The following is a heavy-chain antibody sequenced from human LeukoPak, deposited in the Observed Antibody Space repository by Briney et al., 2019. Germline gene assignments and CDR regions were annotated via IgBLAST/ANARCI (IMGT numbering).Heavy chain of an antibody. J-gene: IGHJ4*02. Sequence: TGGSLRLSCAASGFTLSSYDMHWVRQAPGKGLEWVAFIRYEGGNKYYADSVKGRFTIPRDNSKNTLYLQMNSPRAEDTAVYYCAKDRFGFYAAGYFDYWGQGTLVTVSS. CDR2: IRYEGGNK. V-gene: IGHV3-30*02. CDR1: GFTLSSYD. CDR3: AKDRFGFYAAGYFDY. D-gene: IGHD3-10*01.